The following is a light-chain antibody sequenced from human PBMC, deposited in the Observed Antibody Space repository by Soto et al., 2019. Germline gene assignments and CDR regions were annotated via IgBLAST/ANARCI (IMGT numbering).Light chain of an antibody. CDR3: QQYNMWPRT. J-gene: IGKJ1*01. CDR2: GAS. V-gene: IGKV3-15*01. Sequence: EIVMTQSPATLSVSPGERATLSCRASQSASINLAWYQQKPGQAPRLLIHGASTRATGIPARFSGSGSGTDFTLTISSLQSEDFAVYYCQQYNMWPRTFGQGTKVDIK. CDR1: QSASIN.